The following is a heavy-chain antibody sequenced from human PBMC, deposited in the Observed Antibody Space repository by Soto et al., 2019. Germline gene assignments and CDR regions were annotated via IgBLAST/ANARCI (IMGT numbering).Heavy chain of an antibody. J-gene: IGHJ4*02. V-gene: IGHV3-15*01. CDR2: IKSKTEGGTT. Sequence: EVQLVESGGGLVKPGGSLRISCAASGFIFNNAWMSWVRQAPGKGLEWVGHIKSKTEGGTTDYAAPVKGRFSISRDDSKNTLYRQMNTLNIADTAVDYCSAYFYDDCDDEGYWGQGTLVTVSS. D-gene: IGHD5-12*01. CDR1: GFIFNNAW. CDR3: SAYFYDDCDDEGY.